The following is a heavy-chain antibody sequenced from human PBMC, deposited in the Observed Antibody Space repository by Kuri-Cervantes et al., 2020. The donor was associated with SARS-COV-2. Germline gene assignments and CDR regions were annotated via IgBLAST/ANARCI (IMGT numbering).Heavy chain of an antibody. J-gene: IGHJ5*02. D-gene: IGHD3-10*01. CDR1: GGSISSYY. Sequence: ESLKISCTVSGGSISSYYWSWIRQPPGKGLEWIGYIYYSGSTNYNPSLKSRVTISVDRSKNQFSLKLSSVTAADTAVYYCARVGVRGVTPTNWFDPWGQGTLVTVSS. CDR3: ARVGVRGVTPTNWFDP. CDR2: IYYSGST. V-gene: IGHV4-59*12.